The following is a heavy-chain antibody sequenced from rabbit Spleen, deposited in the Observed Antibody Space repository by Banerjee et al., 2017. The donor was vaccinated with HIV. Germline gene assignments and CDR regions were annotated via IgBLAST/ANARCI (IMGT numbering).Heavy chain of an antibody. CDR2: IYTGNGKT. V-gene: IGHV1S45*01. D-gene: IGHD1-1*01. J-gene: IGHJ4*01. Sequence: QEQLVESGGGLVQPGGSLKLSCKASGFDFSAYGVSWVRQAPGKGLEWIGCIYTGNGKTYYASWARGRVTISKTSSPTVTLQMTSLTVADTATYFCTRDDGSGHYIDGYSNLWGPGTLVTVS. CDR3: TRDDGSGHYIDGYSNL. CDR1: GFDFSAYG.